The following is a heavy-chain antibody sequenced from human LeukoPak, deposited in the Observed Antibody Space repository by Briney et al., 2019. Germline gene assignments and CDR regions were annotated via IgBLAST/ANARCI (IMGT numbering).Heavy chain of an antibody. CDR1: GFTFSSYW. Sequence: GGSLRLSCAASGFTFSSYWMSWVRQAPGKGLEWVANIKQDGSEKYYVDSVKGRFTISRDNAKNSLYLQMNSLRAEDTAVYYCAKDTASNYYDSSGYPRSEVYYFYYWGQGTLVTVSS. V-gene: IGHV3-7*03. D-gene: IGHD3-22*01. CDR3: AKDTASNYYDSSGYPRSEVYYFYY. J-gene: IGHJ4*02. CDR2: IKQDGSEK.